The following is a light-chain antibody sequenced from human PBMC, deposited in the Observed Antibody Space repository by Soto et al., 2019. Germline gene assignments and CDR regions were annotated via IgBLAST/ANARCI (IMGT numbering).Light chain of an antibody. CDR3: QQYGTSPPT. J-gene: IGKJ3*01. CDR2: GAS. V-gene: IGKV3-20*01. CDR1: PSVSRNS. Sequence: PGERATLSCRASPSVSRNSLAWYQQQPGQAPRLLIYGASSRATDIPDRFSGSGSGTDFTLIVSRLEPEDFAVYFCQQYGTSPPTFGPGTKVDIK.